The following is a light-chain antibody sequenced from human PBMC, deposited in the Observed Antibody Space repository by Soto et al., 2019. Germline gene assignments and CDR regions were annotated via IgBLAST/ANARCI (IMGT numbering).Light chain of an antibody. CDR1: QSVSSY. CDR2: DAS. V-gene: IGKV3-11*01. J-gene: IGKJ1*01. Sequence: EIVLTQSPATLSLSPGEGATLSCRASQSVSSYLAWYQQKPGQAPRLLIYDASNRATGIPARFSGSGSGTDFTLTISSLEPEDFAVYSGKQRSNSPSWQVGLGTKVDSK. CDR3: KQRSNSPSWQ.